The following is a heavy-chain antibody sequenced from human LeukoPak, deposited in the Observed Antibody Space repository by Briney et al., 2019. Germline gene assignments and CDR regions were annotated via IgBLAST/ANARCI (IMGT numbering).Heavy chain of an antibody. J-gene: IGHJ4*02. CDR3: ARDHSLGSYPDY. Sequence: ALVKVSCKSSGYTFTTSAMHWVRQAPGQSLEWMGWINAGTGDTKYSQRFQGRVTFTRDTSASTAYMALSSLRFEDTAVYFCARDHSLGSYPDYWGQGTLVTVSS. V-gene: IGHV1-3*01. CDR1: GYTFTTSA. D-gene: IGHD3-10*01. CDR2: INAGTGDT.